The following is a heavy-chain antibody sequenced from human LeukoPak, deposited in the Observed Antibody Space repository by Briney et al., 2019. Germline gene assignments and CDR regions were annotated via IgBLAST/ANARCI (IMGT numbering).Heavy chain of an antibody. J-gene: IGHJ4*02. V-gene: IGHV4-30-4*01. Sequence: SETLSLTCTVSGGSISSGDYYWSWIRQPPGKGLEWIGYIYYSGSTYYNPSLKSRVTISVDTSKNQFSLKLSSVTAADTAVYYCASEAPMATVTTWGQGTLVTVSS. CDR2: IYYSGST. CDR1: GGSISSGDYY. CDR3: ASEAPMATVTT. D-gene: IGHD4-17*01.